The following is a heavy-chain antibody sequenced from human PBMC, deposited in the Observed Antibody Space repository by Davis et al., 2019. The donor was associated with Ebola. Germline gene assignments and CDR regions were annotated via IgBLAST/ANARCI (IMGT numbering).Heavy chain of an antibody. J-gene: IGHJ3*02. CDR3: SRDGVVATPENAFDI. V-gene: IGHV3-48*02. CDR2: ISSTGSTT. D-gene: IGHD2-15*01. CDR1: GFTFSSHT. Sequence: GESLKISCAASGFTFSSHTMNWVRQAPGKGLEWVSYISSTGSTTYYADSVKGRFTISRDTAKNALYLQMNSLQDEDTAVYYCSRDGVVATPENAFDILGQGTMVTVSS.